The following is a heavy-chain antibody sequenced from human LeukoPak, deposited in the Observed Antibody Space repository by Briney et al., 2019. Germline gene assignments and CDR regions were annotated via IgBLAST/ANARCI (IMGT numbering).Heavy chain of an antibody. D-gene: IGHD6-13*01. Sequence: GESLKISCQGSGYSFTSSWIGWVRQMPGKGLEWMGIIYPGDSDTRYSPSFQGQVTISADKSISTAYLQWSSLKASDTAMYYCARQGGRAAAGNDYWGQGTLVTVSS. V-gene: IGHV5-51*01. CDR3: ARQGGRAAAGNDY. J-gene: IGHJ4*02. CDR2: IYPGDSDT. CDR1: GYSFTSSW.